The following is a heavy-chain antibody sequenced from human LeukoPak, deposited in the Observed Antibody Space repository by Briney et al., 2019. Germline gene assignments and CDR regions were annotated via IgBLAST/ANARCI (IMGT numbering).Heavy chain of an antibody. CDR2: ISYDGSNK. CDR3: AKDVDTAMVGIDY. Sequence: GGSLRLSCAASGFTFSIYGMHWVRQAPGKGLEWVAVISYDGSNKYYADSVKGRFTISRDNSKNTLYLQMNSLRAEDTAVYYCAKDVDTAMVGIDYWGQGTLVTVSS. J-gene: IGHJ4*02. V-gene: IGHV3-30*18. CDR1: GFTFSIYG. D-gene: IGHD5-18*01.